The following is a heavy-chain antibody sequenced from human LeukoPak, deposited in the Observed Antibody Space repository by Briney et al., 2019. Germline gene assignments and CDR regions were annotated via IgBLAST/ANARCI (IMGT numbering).Heavy chain of an antibody. Sequence: TLSLTCAVSGGSISSGGYSWSWIRQPPGKGLEWIGYIYHSGSTYYNPSLKSRVTISVDRSKNQFSLRLSSVTAADTAVYYCARAYRYGDFDYWGQGTLVTVSS. CDR1: GGSISSGGYS. D-gene: IGHD4-17*01. J-gene: IGHJ4*02. CDR2: IYHSGST. CDR3: ARAYRYGDFDY. V-gene: IGHV4-30-2*01.